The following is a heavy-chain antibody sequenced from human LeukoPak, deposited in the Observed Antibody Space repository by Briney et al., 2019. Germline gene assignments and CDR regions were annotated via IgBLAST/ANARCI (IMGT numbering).Heavy chain of an antibody. CDR3: AKDGSGYYDYVWGSYRYTRCAY. V-gene: IGHV3-23*01. CDR1: GFTFSSYA. CDR2: ISGSGGST. D-gene: IGHD3-16*02. J-gene: IGHJ4*02. Sequence: PGGSLRLSCAASGFTFSSYAMSWVRQAPGKGLEWVSAISGSGGSTYYADSVKGRFTISRDNSKNTLYLQMNSLRAEDTAVYYCAKDGSGYYDYVWGSYRYTRCAYWGQGTLVTVSS.